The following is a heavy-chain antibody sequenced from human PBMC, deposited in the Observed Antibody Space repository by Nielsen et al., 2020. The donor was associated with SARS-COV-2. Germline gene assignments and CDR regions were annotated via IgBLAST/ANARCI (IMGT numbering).Heavy chain of an antibody. Sequence: GGSLRLSCAASGFTFSTYSMTWVRQAPGVGLEWVSSITSSSSYIYHADSMKGRFTISRDNAKNSLYLQMSSLRADDTAVYYCARGSSSTWYLDYWGQGILVTVSS. D-gene: IGHD6-13*01. CDR1: GFTFSTYS. J-gene: IGHJ4*02. V-gene: IGHV3-21*06. CDR2: ITSSSSYI. CDR3: ARGSSSTWYLDY.